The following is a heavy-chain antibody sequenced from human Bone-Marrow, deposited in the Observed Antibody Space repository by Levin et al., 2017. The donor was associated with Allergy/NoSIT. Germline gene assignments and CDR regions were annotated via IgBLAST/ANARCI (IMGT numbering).Heavy chain of an antibody. CDR1: GGSISSGDYS. D-gene: IGHD3-10*01. CDR3: AKSLWFGAYFDY. J-gene: IGHJ4*02. Sequence: SETLSLTCAVSGGSISSGDYSWSWIRQPPGKGLEWIVYIYHSGSTYYNPSLKSRVTISMDRSKNHFSLNLTSVTAADTAVYFCAKSLWFGAYFDYWGQGTLVTVSS. CDR2: IYHSGST. V-gene: IGHV4-30-2*01.